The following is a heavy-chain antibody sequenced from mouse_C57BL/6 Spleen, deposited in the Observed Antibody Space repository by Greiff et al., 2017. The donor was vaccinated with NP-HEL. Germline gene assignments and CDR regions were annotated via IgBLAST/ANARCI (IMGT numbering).Heavy chain of an antibody. D-gene: IGHD2-4*01. V-gene: IGHV1-54*01. CDR3: ARHDYDGFDY. Sequence: VQLQQSGAELVRPGTSVKVSCKASGYAFTNYLIEWVKQRPGQGLEWIGVINPGSGGTNYNEKFKGKATLTADKSSSTAYMQLSSLTSEDSAVYFCARHDYDGFDYWGQGTTLTVSS. CDR1: GYAFTNYL. J-gene: IGHJ2*01. CDR2: INPGSGGT.